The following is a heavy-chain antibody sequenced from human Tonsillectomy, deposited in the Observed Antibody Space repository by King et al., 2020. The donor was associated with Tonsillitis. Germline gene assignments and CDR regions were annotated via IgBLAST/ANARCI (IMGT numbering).Heavy chain of an antibody. V-gene: IGHV3-30*18. CDR2: ISHDGSKK. J-gene: IGHJ4*02. CDR3: AKAESGGGGSWYENY. D-gene: IGHD6-13*01. Sequence: VQLVESGGGVVQPGRSLRLSCAASGFTFSSYGMHWVRQAPDKGLEWVAVISHDGSKKHYADSVKGRFTISRDSSKNTLYLQVNSLRAEDTAIYYCAKAESGGGGSWYENYWGQGTLVTVSS. CDR1: GFTFSSYG.